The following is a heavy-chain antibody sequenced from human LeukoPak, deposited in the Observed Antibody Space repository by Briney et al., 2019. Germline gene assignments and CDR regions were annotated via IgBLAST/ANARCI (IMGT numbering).Heavy chain of an antibody. Sequence: PGGSLRLSCAASGFTFDDYAMHWVRQAPGKGLEWVSGISWNSGSIGYADSVKGRFTISRDNAKNSLYLQMNSLRAEDTALYYCAKDISGLAEPDALDIWGQGTMVTVSS. J-gene: IGHJ3*02. D-gene: IGHD6-13*01. CDR1: GFTFDDYA. CDR3: AKDISGLAEPDALDI. CDR2: ISWNSGSI. V-gene: IGHV3-9*01.